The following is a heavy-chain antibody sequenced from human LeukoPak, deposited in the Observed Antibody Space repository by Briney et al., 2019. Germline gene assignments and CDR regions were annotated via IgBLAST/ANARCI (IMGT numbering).Heavy chain of an antibody. Sequence: SETLSLTCTVSGGSFSSGDYYWSWIRQPPGKGLEWIGYIYYSGSTYYNPSLKSRVTISVDTSKNQFSLKLSSVTAADTAVYYCARGGGSRGPLFDPWGQGTLVTVSS. J-gene: IGHJ5*02. V-gene: IGHV4-30-4*01. D-gene: IGHD3-10*01. CDR2: IYYSGST. CDR1: GGSFSSGDYY. CDR3: ARGGGSRGPLFDP.